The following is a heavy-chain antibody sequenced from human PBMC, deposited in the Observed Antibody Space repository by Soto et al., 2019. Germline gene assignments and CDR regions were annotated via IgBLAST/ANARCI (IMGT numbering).Heavy chain of an antibody. J-gene: IGHJ5*02. CDR2: INAGNGNT. D-gene: IGHD2-21*02. CDR3: ARDGCGGDCYSPDNWFDP. CDR1: GYTFTSYA. Sequence: ASVKVSCKASGYTFTSYAMHWVRQAPGQRLEWMGWINAGNGNTKYSQKFQGRVTITRDTSASTAYMELSSLRSEDTAVYYCARDGCGGDCYSPDNWFDPWGQGTLVTVAS. V-gene: IGHV1-3*01.